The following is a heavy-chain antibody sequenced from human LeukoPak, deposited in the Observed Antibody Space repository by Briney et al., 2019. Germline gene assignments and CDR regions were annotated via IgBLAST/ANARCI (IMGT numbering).Heavy chain of an antibody. V-gene: IGHV4-34*01. J-gene: IGHJ4*02. CDR3: ARHYRGYDYVWGSYRTWYYFDY. D-gene: IGHD3-16*02. Sequence: SETLSLTCAVYGGSFSGYYWSWICQPPGKGLEWIGEINHSGSTNYNPSLKSRVTISVDTSKNQFSLKLSSVTAADTAVYYCARHYRGYDYVWGSYRTWYYFDYWGQGTLVTVSS. CDR2: INHSGST. CDR1: GGSFSGYY.